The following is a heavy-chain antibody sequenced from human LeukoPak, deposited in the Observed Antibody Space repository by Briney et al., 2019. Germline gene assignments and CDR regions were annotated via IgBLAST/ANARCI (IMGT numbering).Heavy chain of an antibody. J-gene: IGHJ6*04. V-gene: IGHV1-3*01. CDR1: GYTFTSYA. Sequence: ASVKVSCKASGYTFTSYAMHWVRQAPGQRLEWMGWINAGNGNTKYSQKLQGRVTITRDTSASTAYMELSSLRSEDTAVYYCARDIVGKVERRDYGMDVWGKGTTVTVSS. D-gene: IGHD1-1*01. CDR3: ARDIVGKVERRDYGMDV. CDR2: INAGNGNT.